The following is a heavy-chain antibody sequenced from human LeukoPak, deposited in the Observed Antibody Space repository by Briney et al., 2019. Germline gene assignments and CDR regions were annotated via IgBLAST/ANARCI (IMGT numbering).Heavy chain of an antibody. J-gene: IGHJ6*02. CDR1: GFTFSNYA. Sequence: GGSLRLSCAASGFTFSNYAMSWVRQAPGKGLEWVSSMSGSGGSTYYADSVKGRFTISRDNSKNTLYLQMNNLRAEDTAVYYCARLVGWNDVYGMDVWGQGTTVTVSS. D-gene: IGHD1-1*01. CDR3: ARLVGWNDVYGMDV. CDR2: MSGSGGST. V-gene: IGHV3-23*01.